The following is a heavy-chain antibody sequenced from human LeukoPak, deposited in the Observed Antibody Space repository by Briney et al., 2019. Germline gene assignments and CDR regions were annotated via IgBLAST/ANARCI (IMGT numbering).Heavy chain of an antibody. CDR1: GYTFTGYY. V-gene: IGHV1-2*02. J-gene: IGHJ6*02. CDR2: INPNSGGT. Sequence: ASVKVSCKACGYTFTGYYMHWVRQAPGQGLEWMGWINPNSGGTNYAQKFQGRVTMTRDTSISTAYMELSRLRSDDTAVYYCARDRAVPAAIYYGMDVWGQGITVTVSS. D-gene: IGHD2-2*01. CDR3: ARDRAVPAAIYYGMDV.